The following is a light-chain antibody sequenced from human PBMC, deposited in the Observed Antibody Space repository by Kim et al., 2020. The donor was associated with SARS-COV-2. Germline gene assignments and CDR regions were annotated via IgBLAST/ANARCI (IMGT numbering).Light chain of an antibody. V-gene: IGLV1-51*01. Sequence: PGQKVTISCSGSSSNIGNNYVSWYQQLPGTAPKLLIYDNNKRPSGIPDRFSGSKSGTSATLGITGLQTGDEADYYCGTWDSSLGRVFGGGTQLTVL. CDR1: SSNIGNNY. CDR3: GTWDSSLGRV. CDR2: DNN. J-gene: IGLJ2*01.